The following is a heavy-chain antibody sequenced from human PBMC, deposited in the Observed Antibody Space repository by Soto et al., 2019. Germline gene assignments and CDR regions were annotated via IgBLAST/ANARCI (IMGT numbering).Heavy chain of an antibody. J-gene: IGHJ4*02. D-gene: IGHD1-26*01. CDR1: GFNVSAYT. Sequence: QVQLVESGGGVVQPGRSLRLSCAASGFNVSAYTMHWVRQAPGKVLEWVAVISSAGNHKYYTDSVKGRFTISRDTSTNTLYLQMNSLRAEDTAVYYCARWEQPLFDYWGQGTLVTVSS. CDR3: ARWEQPLFDY. V-gene: IGHV3-30-3*01. CDR2: ISSAGNHK.